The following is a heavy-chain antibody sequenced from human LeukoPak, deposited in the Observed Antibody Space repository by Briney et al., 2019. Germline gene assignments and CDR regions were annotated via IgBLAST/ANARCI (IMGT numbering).Heavy chain of an antibody. CDR3: ARALGSDVLTGYNRAWFFDL. D-gene: IGHD3-9*01. CDR1: GVSISSGGYY. CDR2: IYYTGAT. J-gene: IGHJ2*01. V-gene: IGHV4-31*03. Sequence: SQTPSLTCTVSGVSISSGGYYWTWIRQHPAKGLEWLGYIYYTGATYYNPSVKSRRTRSVGSSENQFSLSLGSVTAADTAVYYCARALGSDVLTGYNRAWFFDLWGRGTLVTVSS.